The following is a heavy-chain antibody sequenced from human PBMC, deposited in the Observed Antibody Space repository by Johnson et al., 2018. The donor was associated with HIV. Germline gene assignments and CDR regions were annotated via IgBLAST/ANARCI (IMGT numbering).Heavy chain of an antibody. J-gene: IGHJ3*02. CDR1: GFTFSSYA. Sequence: QVQLVESGGGVVQPGRSLRLSCAASGFTFSSYAMHWVRQAPGKGLEWEAVISYDGSNKYYADSVKGRFTISRDNSKNTLYLQMKSLRSEDTAVYYCARSIVVVTSHDAFDIWGQGTMVTVSS. D-gene: IGHD3-22*01. CDR3: ARSIVVVTSHDAFDI. CDR2: ISYDGSNK. V-gene: IGHV3-30*04.